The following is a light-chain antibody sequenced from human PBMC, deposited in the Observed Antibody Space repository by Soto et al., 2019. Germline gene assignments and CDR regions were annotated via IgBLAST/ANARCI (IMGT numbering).Light chain of an antibody. CDR2: AAS. V-gene: IGKV1-9*01. CDR3: QQYSDWRPQ. CDR1: QGISSY. Sequence: SQLTQSPSSLSASVGDRVTITCRASQGISSYLAWYQQKPGQAPKLLIYAASTLQSGVPSRFSGSGSGTEFTLTISRLHSADFAVYYCQQYSDWRPQFGQGTKGDI. J-gene: IGKJ1*01.